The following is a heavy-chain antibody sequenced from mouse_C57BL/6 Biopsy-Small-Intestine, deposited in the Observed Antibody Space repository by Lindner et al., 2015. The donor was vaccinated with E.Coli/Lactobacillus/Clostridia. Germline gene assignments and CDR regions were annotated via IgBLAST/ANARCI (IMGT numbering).Heavy chain of an antibody. CDR1: GFTFSSYA. Sequence: VQLQESGGGLVKPGGSLKLSCAASGFTFSSYAMSWVRQTPEKRLEWVATISDGGSYTYYPDNVKGRFTISRDNAKNNLYLQMSHLKSEDTAMYYCAGDYYGSRYYFDYWGQGTTLTVSS. CDR2: ISDGGSYT. V-gene: IGHV5-4*01. J-gene: IGHJ2*01. D-gene: IGHD1-1*01. CDR3: AGDYYGSRYYFDY.